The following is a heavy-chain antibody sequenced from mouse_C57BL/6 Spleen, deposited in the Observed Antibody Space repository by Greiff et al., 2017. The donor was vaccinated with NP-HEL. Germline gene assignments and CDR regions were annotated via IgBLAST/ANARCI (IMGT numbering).Heavy chain of an antibody. CDR2: INPSNGGT. J-gene: IGHJ2*01. V-gene: IGHV1-53*01. Sequence: QVQLQQPGTELVKPGASVKLSCKASGYTFTSYWMHWVKQRPGQGLEWIGNINPSNGGTNYNEKFKSKATLTVDKSSSTAYMQRSSLTSEDSAVYYWAREGMDYYYGNYFDYWGQGTTLTVSS. CDR1: GYTFTSYW. CDR3: AREGMDYYYGNYFDY. D-gene: IGHD1-1*01.